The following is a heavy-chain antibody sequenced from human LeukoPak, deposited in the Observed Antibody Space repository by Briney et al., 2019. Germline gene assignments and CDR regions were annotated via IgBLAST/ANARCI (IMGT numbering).Heavy chain of an antibody. CDR2: IIPIFGTA. D-gene: IGHD6-13*01. CDR1: GGTFSSYA. V-gene: IGHV1-69*13. Sequence: AASVKVSCKASGGTFSSYAISWVRQAPGQGLEGMGGIIPIFGTANYAQKFQGRVTITADESTSTAYMELSSLRSEDTAVYYCARDSPEGRAAAPIPNWFDPWSQGTLVTVSS. CDR3: ARDSPEGRAAAPIPNWFDP. J-gene: IGHJ5*02.